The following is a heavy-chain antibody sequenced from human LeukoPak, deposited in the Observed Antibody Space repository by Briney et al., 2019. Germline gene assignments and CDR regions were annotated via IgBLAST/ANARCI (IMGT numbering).Heavy chain of an antibody. V-gene: IGHV1-18*01. Sequence: ASVKVSCKASGYTFTSYGISWVRQAPGQGLEWMGWISAYNGNTNYAQKLQGRVTMTTDTSTNTDYMELRSLRSDDTAVYYCARSGAYYYDSSGYYAVGYWGQGTLVTVSS. CDR2: ISAYNGNT. J-gene: IGHJ4*02. CDR3: ARSGAYYYDSSGYYAVGY. CDR1: GYTFTSYG. D-gene: IGHD3-22*01.